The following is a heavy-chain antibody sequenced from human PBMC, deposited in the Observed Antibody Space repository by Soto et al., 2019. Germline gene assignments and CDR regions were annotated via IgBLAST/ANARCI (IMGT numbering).Heavy chain of an antibody. CDR2: IKQDGSAK. D-gene: IGHD6-19*01. V-gene: IGHV3-7*03. CDR3: ATSEWLVNYKYYGMDV. J-gene: IGHJ6*01. CDR1: GFSFSSYW. Sequence: EVQLVESGGGLVQPGGSLRLSCASSGFSFSSYWMSWVRQAPGKGLEWVANIKQDGSAKYYVDSLKGRFPISRDNAKNILYLQMNSLRAGDTAVYYCATSEWLVNYKYYGMDVWGQGRTVTVSS.